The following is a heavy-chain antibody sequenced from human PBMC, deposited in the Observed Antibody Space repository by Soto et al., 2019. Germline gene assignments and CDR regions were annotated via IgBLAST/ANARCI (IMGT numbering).Heavy chain of an antibody. CDR1: GGTFSSHS. CDR2: IIPIFGTE. D-gene: IGHD2-2*01. CDR3: STSVYCSTTGCYYYYGLDV. Sequence: QVQLVQSGAEVKKPGSSVKVSCKVSGGTFSSHSINWVRQAPGQGPEWMGGIIPIFGTENYAQKFQGRVTITADESTSTAYMELSSLTSADTALYYCSTSVYCSTTGCYYYYGLDVCRQGTTVIVSS. J-gene: IGHJ6*02. V-gene: IGHV1-69*01.